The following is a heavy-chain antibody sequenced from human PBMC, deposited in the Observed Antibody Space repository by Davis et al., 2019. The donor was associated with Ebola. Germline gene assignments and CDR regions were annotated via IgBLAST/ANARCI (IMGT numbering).Heavy chain of an antibody. D-gene: IGHD3-3*01. Sequence: GESLKISCAASGFTFSSYAMSWVRQAPGKGLEWVSAISGSGGSTYYADSVKGRFTISRDNSKNTLYLQMSSLRDEDTAVYFCARDITGVGAGGDYWGQGTLVTVSS. J-gene: IGHJ4*02. CDR2: ISGSGGST. CDR3: ARDITGVGAGGDY. V-gene: IGHV3-23*01. CDR1: GFTFSSYA.